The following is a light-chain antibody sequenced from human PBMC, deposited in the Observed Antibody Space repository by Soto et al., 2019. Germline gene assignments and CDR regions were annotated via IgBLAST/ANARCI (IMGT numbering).Light chain of an antibody. V-gene: IGLV2-14*01. CDR3: CSYTTSNTRQIV. CDR1: SSDVGGYNY. Sequence: QPDLTQPASVSGSPGQSSTISCTRTSSDVGGYNYVSWYQQHPGKAPKFMIYDVSNRPSGVSNRFSGSKSGNTASLTISGLQAEDEADYYCCSYTTSNTRQIVFGTGTKVTVL. J-gene: IGLJ1*01. CDR2: DVS.